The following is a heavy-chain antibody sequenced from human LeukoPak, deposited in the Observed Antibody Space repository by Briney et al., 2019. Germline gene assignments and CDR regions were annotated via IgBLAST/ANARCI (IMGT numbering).Heavy chain of an antibody. D-gene: IGHD6-13*01. V-gene: IGHV3-53*01. CDR2: IYSGGST. Sequence: GGSLRLSCAASGFTVSSNCMSWVRQAPGKGLEWVSVIYSGGSTYYADSVKGRFTISRDNSKNTLYLQMNSLRAEDTAVYYCARGYSSSLFDYWGQGTLVTVSS. J-gene: IGHJ4*02. CDR3: ARGYSSSLFDY. CDR1: GFTVSSNC.